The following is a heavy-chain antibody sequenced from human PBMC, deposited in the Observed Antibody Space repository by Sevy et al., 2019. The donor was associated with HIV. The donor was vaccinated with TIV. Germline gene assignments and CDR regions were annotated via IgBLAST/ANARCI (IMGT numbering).Heavy chain of an antibody. V-gene: IGHV4-59*11. J-gene: IGHJ6*02. Sequence: SETLSLTCTVSGGSISSHYRSWIRQPPGKGLEYIGYMYYSGSTDSNPSLKSRVTISMDTSKNQFSLKLSSVTAADTAVYYCARASAGFYYSSGSYSYYYGMDVWGQGTTVTVSS. CDR1: GGSISSHY. CDR2: MYYSGST. D-gene: IGHD3-10*01. CDR3: ARASAGFYYSSGSYSYYYGMDV.